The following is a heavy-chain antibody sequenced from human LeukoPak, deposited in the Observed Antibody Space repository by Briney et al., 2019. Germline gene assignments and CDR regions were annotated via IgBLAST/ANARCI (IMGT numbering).Heavy chain of an antibody. CDR1: GGSISSYY. CDR3: ARFSPLNDY. J-gene: IGHJ4*02. CDR2: IYYSGST. Sequence: SETLSLTCTVSGGSISSYYWSWIRQPPGKGLEWIGYIYYSGSTNYNPSLKSRVTISVDTSKNQFSLKLSSVTAADTAVYYCARFSPLNDYWGQGTLVTVSS. V-gene: IGHV4-59*01.